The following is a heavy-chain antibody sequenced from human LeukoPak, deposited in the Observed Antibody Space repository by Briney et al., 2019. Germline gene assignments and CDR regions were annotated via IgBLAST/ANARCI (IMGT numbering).Heavy chain of an antibody. CDR2: ITGSHGRT. D-gene: IGHD4-17*01. CDR1: GFTFSSFA. J-gene: IGHJ5*02. Sequence: GGSLRLSCAASGFTFSSFAMTWVRQAPGKGLEWVSSITGSHGRTYNTDSVKGRFTISRDNSQNTLYLQMNSLRAEDTAVYYCTKDPNGDYVGAFDPWGQGTLVTVSS. CDR3: TKDPNGDYVGAFDP. V-gene: IGHV3-23*01.